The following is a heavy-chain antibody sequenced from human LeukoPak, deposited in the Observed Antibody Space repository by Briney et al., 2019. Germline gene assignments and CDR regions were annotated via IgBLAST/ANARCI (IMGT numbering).Heavy chain of an antibody. V-gene: IGHV3-11*05. CDR3: ARVKVGTTNRFDY. D-gene: IGHD1-26*01. J-gene: IGHJ4*02. Sequence: GGSLRLSCAASGFXFSDYYITWIRQAPGKGLECVSYISSSSHYTNYPDSVKGRFTISRDNAKNSLYLQMNSLRAEDTAVYYCARVKVGTTNRFDYWGQGTLVTVSS. CDR1: GFXFSDYY. CDR2: ISSSSHYT.